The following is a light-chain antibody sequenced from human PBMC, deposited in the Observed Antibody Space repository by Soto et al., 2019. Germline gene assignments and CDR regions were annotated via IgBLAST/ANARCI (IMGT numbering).Light chain of an antibody. CDR2: DVT. Sequence: QSVLTQPASVSESPGQSITITCTGTSSDIGGYNFVSWYQQHPAKAPKLMIYDVTNRPSGVSNRFSGSKSGNTAFLTISGLQAEDEADYFCCSYTSSTTYVFGTGTKLTVL. J-gene: IGLJ1*01. CDR1: SSDIGGYNF. V-gene: IGLV2-14*01. CDR3: CSYTSSTTYV.